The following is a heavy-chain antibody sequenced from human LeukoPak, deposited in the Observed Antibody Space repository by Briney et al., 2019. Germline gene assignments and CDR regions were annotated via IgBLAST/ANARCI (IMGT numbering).Heavy chain of an antibody. Sequence: GGSLRLSCAASGFTFSSYWMTWVRQAPGKGLEWVASIKQDGSDKYYVDSVKGRFTISRDNAKNSVYLQMNSLRAEDTAVYYCARRVYSSSSFDYWGQGTLVTVSS. J-gene: IGHJ4*02. CDR1: GFTFSSYW. CDR3: ARRVYSSSSFDY. CDR2: IKQDGSDK. D-gene: IGHD6-13*01. V-gene: IGHV3-7*01.